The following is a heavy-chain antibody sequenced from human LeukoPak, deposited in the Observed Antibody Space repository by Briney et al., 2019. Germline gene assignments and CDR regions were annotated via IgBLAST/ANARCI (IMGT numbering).Heavy chain of an antibody. J-gene: IGHJ3*02. CDR3: ARLAVKQWLVRGAFDI. CDR2: IYHGGDT. Sequence: SDTLSLTCAVSSGSITSHSWWSWVRRPPGQGLEWIGEIYHGGDTNYDASVKSRVTMSVDKSKNHFSLKLSSVTAADTAVYYCARLAVKQWLVRGAFDIWGQGTMVTVSS. D-gene: IGHD6-19*01. V-gene: IGHV4-4*02. CDR1: SGSITSHSW.